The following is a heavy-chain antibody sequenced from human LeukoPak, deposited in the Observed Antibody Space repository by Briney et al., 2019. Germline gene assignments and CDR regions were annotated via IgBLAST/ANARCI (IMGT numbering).Heavy chain of an antibody. CDR3: AKDLAAAGPSD. Sequence: GGSLRLSCAASGFTFSRHWMYWVRQAPGKGLEWVANIKQDGSAKPYVDSVKGRFTISRDNAKNSLFLQMNSLRAEDTAVYYCAKDLAAAGPSDWGQGTLVTVSS. V-gene: IGHV3-7*03. CDR2: IKQDGSAK. D-gene: IGHD6-13*01. J-gene: IGHJ4*02. CDR1: GFTFSRHW.